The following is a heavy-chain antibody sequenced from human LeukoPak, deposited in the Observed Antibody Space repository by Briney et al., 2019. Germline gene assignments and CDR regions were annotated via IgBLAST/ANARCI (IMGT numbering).Heavy chain of an antibody. Sequence: SETLSLTCAVYGGSFSGYYRSWIRQPPGKGLEWIGEINHSGSTNYNPSLKSRVTISVDTSKNQFSLKLSSVTAADTAVYYCARGLSRLRRGSFDPWGQGTLVTVSS. D-gene: IGHD4-17*01. CDR3: ARGLSRLRRGSFDP. CDR2: INHSGST. J-gene: IGHJ5*02. V-gene: IGHV4-34*01. CDR1: GGSFSGYY.